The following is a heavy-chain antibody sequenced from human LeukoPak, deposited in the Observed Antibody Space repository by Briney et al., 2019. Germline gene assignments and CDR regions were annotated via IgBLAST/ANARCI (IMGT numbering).Heavy chain of an antibody. Sequence: GASVKVSCKASGGTFSSYAISWVRQAPGQGLEWMGGIIPIFGTANYAQKFQGRVTITADESTSTAYMELSSLRSEDTAVYYCARSAMVRGVIITPPWFDPWGQGTLVTVSS. J-gene: IGHJ5*02. CDR1: GGTFSSYA. CDR2: IIPIFGTA. D-gene: IGHD3-10*01. CDR3: ARSAMVRGVIITPPWFDP. V-gene: IGHV1-69*13.